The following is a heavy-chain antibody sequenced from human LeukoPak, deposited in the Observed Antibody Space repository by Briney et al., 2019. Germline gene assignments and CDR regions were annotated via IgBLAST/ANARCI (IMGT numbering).Heavy chain of an antibody. J-gene: IGHJ4*02. D-gene: IGHD1-7*01. CDR2: ISGSGGST. Sequence: GGSLRLSCAVSGFTFSSYGMRWVRQAPGKGLEWVSGISGSGGSTYYADSVKGRFTISRDNSKNTLYLQMNGLRDEDTAVYYCAKSTDNELELLLDYWGQGTLVTVSS. CDR3: AKSTDNELELLLDY. V-gene: IGHV3-23*01. CDR1: GFTFSSYG.